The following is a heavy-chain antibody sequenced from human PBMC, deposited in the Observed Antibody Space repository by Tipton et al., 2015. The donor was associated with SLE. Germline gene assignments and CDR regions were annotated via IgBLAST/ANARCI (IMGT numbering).Heavy chain of an antibody. CDR2: IYYSGST. J-gene: IGHJ3*01. D-gene: IGHD1-26*01. Sequence: TLSLTCTVSGGSIRSSSYYWGWIRQPPGKGLEWIGSIYYSGSTYYNPSLKSRATISLDTSKNQFSLKLTSLTTADTAVYYCARVTVGASDAFDVWGQGTMVSVSS. CDR3: ARVTVGASDAFDV. V-gene: IGHV4-39*07. CDR1: GGSIRSSSYY.